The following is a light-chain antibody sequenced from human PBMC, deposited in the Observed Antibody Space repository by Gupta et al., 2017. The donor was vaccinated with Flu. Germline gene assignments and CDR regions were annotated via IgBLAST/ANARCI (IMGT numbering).Light chain of an antibody. CDR1: QRVSSSY. J-gene: IGKJ1*01. Sequence: EIVLPQSPGTLSLSPGERATHSCRASQRVSSSYLAWYQQKPGQAPRLLIYGASSRATGLPDRFSGRASGTDFTLTISRLEPEDFTVYYCQQYGSSPWTFGQGTKVEIK. CDR3: QQYGSSPWT. CDR2: GAS. V-gene: IGKV3-20*01.